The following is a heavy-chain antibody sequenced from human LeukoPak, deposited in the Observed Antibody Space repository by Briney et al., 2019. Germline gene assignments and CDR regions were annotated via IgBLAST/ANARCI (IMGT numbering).Heavy chain of an antibody. CDR1: GFTFSSYE. CDR2: ISESGSAI. Sequence: GSLRLSCAASGFTFSSYEMNWVRLAPGKGLEWVSYISESGSAIYYSDSVKGRFTISRDNPKNSLYLQMNSLRAEDTAVYYCARDQYNYGYVSWFDPWGQGTLVTVSS. V-gene: IGHV3-48*03. CDR3: ARDQYNYGYVSWFDP. D-gene: IGHD5-18*01. J-gene: IGHJ5*02.